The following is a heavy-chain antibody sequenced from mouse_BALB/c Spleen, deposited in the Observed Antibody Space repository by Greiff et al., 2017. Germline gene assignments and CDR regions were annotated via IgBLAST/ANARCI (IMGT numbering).Heavy chain of an antibody. CDR3: ARGGNYDYDSFAY. V-gene: IGHV1S137*01. CDR1: GYTFTDYA. CDR2: ISTYYGDA. Sequence: QVQLQQSGAELVRPGVSVKISCKGSGYTFTDYAMHWVKQSHAKSLEWIGVISTYYGDASYNQKFKGKATMTVDKSSSTAYMELARLTSEDSAIYYCARGGNYDYDSFAYWGQGTLVTVSA. D-gene: IGHD2-4*01. J-gene: IGHJ3*01.